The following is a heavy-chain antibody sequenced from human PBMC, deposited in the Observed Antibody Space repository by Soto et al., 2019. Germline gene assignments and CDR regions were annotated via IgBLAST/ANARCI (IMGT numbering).Heavy chain of an antibody. CDR3: ARDRYSYYDFWSGSLPYYYYGMDV. D-gene: IGHD3-3*01. J-gene: IGHJ6*02. CDR1: GFTFSSYW. Sequence: PGGSLRLSCAASGFTFSSYWMSWVRQAPGKGLEWVANIKQDGSENYYVDSVKGRFTISRDNAKNSLYLQMNSLRAEDTAVYYCARDRYSYYDFWSGSLPYYYYGMDVWGQGT. V-gene: IGHV3-7*01. CDR2: IKQDGSEN.